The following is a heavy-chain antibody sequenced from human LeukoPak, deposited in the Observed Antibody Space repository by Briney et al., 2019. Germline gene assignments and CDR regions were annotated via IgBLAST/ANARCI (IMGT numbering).Heavy chain of an antibody. CDR3: ARVVAVTGTPVYYMDV. J-gene: IGHJ6*03. CDR2: INPNSGGT. Sequence: GASVKVSCKASGYMFTGYYMHCVRQAPGQGLEWMEWINPNSGGTNYAQKFQGRVTMTMDTSISTAYMDLNRLRSDDTAVYYCARVVAVTGTPVYYMDVWGKGTTVTVSS. V-gene: IGHV1-2*02. CDR1: GYMFTGYY. D-gene: IGHD6-19*01.